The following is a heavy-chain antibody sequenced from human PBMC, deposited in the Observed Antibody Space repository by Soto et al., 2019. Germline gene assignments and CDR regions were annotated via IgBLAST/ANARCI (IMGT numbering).Heavy chain of an antibody. J-gene: IGHJ4*02. D-gene: IGHD2-2*02. CDR1: GFTFTSYS. CDR2: ITSKSTTI. V-gene: IGHV3-48*02. CDR3: AREMGACSDSSCYTGPYDX. Sequence: GGSLRLSCAASGFTFTSYSMNWVRQAPGQGLEWVSYITSKSTTIKYAESVKGRFTVSRDNAKNSLYLQLSSLRDEDTAVYYCAREMGACSDSSCYTGPYDXWGQGTLVTVSX.